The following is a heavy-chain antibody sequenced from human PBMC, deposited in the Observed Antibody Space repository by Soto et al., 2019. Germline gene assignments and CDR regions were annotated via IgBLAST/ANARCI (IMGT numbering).Heavy chain of an antibody. CDR1: GFTFSSYG. J-gene: IGHJ4*02. CDR3: ARWGIAAGDY. V-gene: IGHV3-33*01. Sequence: QVQLVESGGGVVQPGRSLRLSCAASGFTFSSYGMHWVRQAPGKGLEWVAVIWYDGSNKYYADSVKGRFTISRDNSKNTMYLQMNSLRAEDTAVSYCARWGIAAGDYWGQGTLVTVSS. CDR2: IWYDGSNK. D-gene: IGHD6-13*01.